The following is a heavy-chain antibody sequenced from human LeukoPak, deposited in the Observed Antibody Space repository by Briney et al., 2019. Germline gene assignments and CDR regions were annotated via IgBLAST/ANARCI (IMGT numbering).Heavy chain of an antibody. J-gene: IGHJ4*02. CDR2: INHSGST. CDR1: GDSFSGYY. CDR3: ASRVDQDVDTTYSFDY. Sequence: SETLSLTCAVYGDSFSGYYWSWIRQPPGKGLEWIGEINHSGSTNYNPSLKSRVTISGDTSKNQFSLKLSSVTAADTAVYYCASRVDQDVDTTYSFDYWGQGTLVTVSS. D-gene: IGHD5-18*01. V-gene: IGHV4-34*01.